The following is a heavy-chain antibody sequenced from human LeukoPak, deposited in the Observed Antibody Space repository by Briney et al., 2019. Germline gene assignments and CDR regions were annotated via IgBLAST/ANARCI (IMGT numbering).Heavy chain of an antibody. CDR3: ARASYYYDSSGYYYGNFDY. D-gene: IGHD3-22*01. J-gene: IGHJ4*02. V-gene: IGHV4-61*02. CDR2: IYTSGST. Sequence: SETLSLTCTVSGGSISSGSYYWSWIRQPAGKGLEWIGRIYTSGSTNYNPSLKSRVTISVDTSKNQFSLKLSSVTAADTAVYYCARASYYYDSSGYYYGNFDYWGQGTLVTVSS. CDR1: GGSISSGSYY.